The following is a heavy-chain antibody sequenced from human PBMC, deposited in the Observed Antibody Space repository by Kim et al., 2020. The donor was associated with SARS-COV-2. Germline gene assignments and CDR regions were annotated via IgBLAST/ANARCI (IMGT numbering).Heavy chain of an antibody. Sequence: GGSLRLSCAASGFTFSSYAMHWVRQAPGKGLEWVAVISYDGSNKYYADSVKGRFTISRDNSKNTLYLQMSSLRAEDTAVYYCARSYSGSYYSRFDYWGQGTLVTVSS. CDR1: GFTFSSYA. CDR3: ARSYSGSYYSRFDY. CDR2: ISYDGSNK. V-gene: IGHV3-30-3*01. D-gene: IGHD1-26*01. J-gene: IGHJ4*02.